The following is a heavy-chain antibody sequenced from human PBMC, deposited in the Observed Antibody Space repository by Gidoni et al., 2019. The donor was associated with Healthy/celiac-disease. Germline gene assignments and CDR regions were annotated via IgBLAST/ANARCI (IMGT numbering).Heavy chain of an antibody. V-gene: IGHV3-30-3*01. CDR2: ISYDGSNK. CDR1: GFTFSSYA. Sequence: QVQLVESGGGVVQPGRSLRLSCAASGFTFSSYAMPWVRQAPGKGLEWVAVISYDGSNKYYADSVKGRFTISRDNSKNTLYLQMNSLRAEDTAVYYCARDRCSSTSCPIYYYYYMDVWGKGTTVTVSS. J-gene: IGHJ6*03. D-gene: IGHD2-2*01. CDR3: ARDRCSSTSCPIYYYYYMDV.